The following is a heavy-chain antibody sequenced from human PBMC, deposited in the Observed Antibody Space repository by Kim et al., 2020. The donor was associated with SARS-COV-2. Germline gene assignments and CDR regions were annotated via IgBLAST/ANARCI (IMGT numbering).Heavy chain of an antibody. D-gene: IGHD1-1*01. Sequence: GGSLRLSCAASGFTFGDYAMHWVRQAPGKGLEWVSGISWNSGSIGYADSVKGRFTISRDNAKNSLYLQMNSLRAGDTALYYCAKDMGPDWNLEEDAFDIWGQGTMVTVSS. V-gene: IGHV3-9*01. J-gene: IGHJ3*02. CDR1: GFTFGDYA. CDR3: AKDMGPDWNLEEDAFDI. CDR2: ISWNSGSI.